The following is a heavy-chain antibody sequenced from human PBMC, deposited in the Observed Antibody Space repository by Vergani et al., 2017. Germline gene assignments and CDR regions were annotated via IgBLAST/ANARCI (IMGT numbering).Heavy chain of an antibody. CDR2: INPSGGST. Sequence: QVQLVQSGAEVKKPGASVKVSCKASGYTFTSYYMHWVRQAPGQGLEWMGIINPSGGSTSYAQKIQGRVTMTRNTSISTAYMELSSLRSEDTAVYYCAIQRELAFDYWGQGTLVTVSS. CDR1: GYTFTSYY. V-gene: IGHV1-46*01. D-gene: IGHD1-7*01. CDR3: AIQRELAFDY. J-gene: IGHJ4*02.